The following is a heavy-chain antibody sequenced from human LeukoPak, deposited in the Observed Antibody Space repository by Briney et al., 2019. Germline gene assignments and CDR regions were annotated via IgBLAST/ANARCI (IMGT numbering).Heavy chain of an antibody. CDR2: MNPNSGNT. CDR1: GYTFTSYD. D-gene: IGHD1-26*01. CDR3: AGTYSGSPDFDY. V-gene: IGHV1-8*01. Sequence: ASVKVSCKASGYTFTSYDINWVRQATGQGLEWMGWMNPNSGNTGYAQKFQGRVTMTRNTSISTAYMELSSLRSEDTAVYYCAGTYSGSPDFDYWGQGTLVTVSS. J-gene: IGHJ4*02.